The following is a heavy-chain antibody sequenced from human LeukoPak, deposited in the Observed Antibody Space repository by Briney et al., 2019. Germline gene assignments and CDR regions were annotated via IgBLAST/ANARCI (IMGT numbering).Heavy chain of an antibody. CDR2: IRSKANSYAT. CDR1: GFTFSGSA. J-gene: IGHJ4*02. CDR3: TRLGHYDSREGDFDY. Sequence: GGSLRLSCAASGFTFSGSAMHWVRQASGKGLEWVGRIRSKANSYATAYAASVKGRFTISRDDSKNTAYLQMNSLKTEDTAVYYCTRLGHYDSREGDFDYWGQGTLVTVSS. D-gene: IGHD3-22*01. V-gene: IGHV3-73*01.